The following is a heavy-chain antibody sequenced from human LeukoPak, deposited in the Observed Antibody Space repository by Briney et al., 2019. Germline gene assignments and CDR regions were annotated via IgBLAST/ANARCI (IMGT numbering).Heavy chain of an antibody. CDR1: GVSISSYY. CDR2: IYYTGNT. J-gene: IGHJ4*02. V-gene: IGHV4-59*01. D-gene: IGHD6-13*01. CDR3: ARVRWVGQQLVPLYYFDY. Sequence: DPSETLSLTCTVSGVSISSYYWTWIRQSPGKGLEWIGYIYYTGNTNYNPSLKSRVTISVDTSKNQFSLRLSSMTAADTAVYYCARVRWVGQQLVPLYYFDYWGQGTLVTVSS.